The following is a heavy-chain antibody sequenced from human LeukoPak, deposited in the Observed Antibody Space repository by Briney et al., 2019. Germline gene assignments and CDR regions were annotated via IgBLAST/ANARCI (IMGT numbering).Heavy chain of an antibody. Sequence: GGSLRLSCAASGFTFSSYAMSWVRQAPGKGQEWVSAISGSGGSTYYADSVKGRFTISRDNSKNTLYLQMNSLRAEDTAVYYCAKDPISPYYYDSSGYFDYWGQGTLVTVSS. D-gene: IGHD3-22*01. CDR1: GFTFSSYA. V-gene: IGHV3-23*01. CDR3: AKDPISPYYYDSSGYFDY. J-gene: IGHJ4*02. CDR2: ISGSGGST.